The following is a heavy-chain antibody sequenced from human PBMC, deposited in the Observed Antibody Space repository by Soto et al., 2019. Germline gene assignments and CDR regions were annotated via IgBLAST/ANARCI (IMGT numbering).Heavy chain of an antibody. CDR3: AGNTYYYDSSGYDYFDY. J-gene: IGHJ4*02. CDR1: GGTFSSYA. D-gene: IGHD3-22*01. V-gene: IGHV1-69*01. CDR2: IIPIFGTA. Sequence: QVQLVQSGAEVKKPGSSVEVSCKASGGTFSSYAISWVRQAPGQGLEWMGGIIPIFGTANYAQKFQGRVTITADESTSTAYMELSSLRSEDTAVYYCAGNTYYYDSSGYDYFDYWGQGTLVTVSS.